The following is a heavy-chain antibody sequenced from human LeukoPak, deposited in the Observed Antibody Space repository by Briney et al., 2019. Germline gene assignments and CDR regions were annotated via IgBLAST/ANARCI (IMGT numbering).Heavy chain of an antibody. D-gene: IGHD1-26*01. V-gene: IGHV1-69*13. CDR3: ARALYSGSSPGWFDP. J-gene: IGHJ5*02. CDR2: IIPIFGTA. Sequence: SVKVSCKASGGTFSSYAISWVRQAPGQGFEWMGGIIPIFGTANYAQKFQGRVTITADESTSTAYMELSSLRSEDTAVYYCARALYSGSSPGWFDPWGQGTLVTVSS. CDR1: GGTFSSYA.